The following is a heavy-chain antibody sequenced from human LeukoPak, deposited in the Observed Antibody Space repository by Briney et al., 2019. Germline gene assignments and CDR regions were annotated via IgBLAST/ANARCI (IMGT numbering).Heavy chain of an antibody. V-gene: IGHV4-31*03. Sequence: SETLSLTCTVSGGSISSGGYYWSWIRQHPGKGLEWIGYIYYSGSTYYNPSLKSRVTISVDTSKNQFSLKLSSVTAADTAVYYCARVVALGGDYDILTGYYGFHYWGQGTLVTVSS. D-gene: IGHD3-9*01. CDR1: GGSISSGGYY. CDR3: ARVVALGGDYDILTGYYGFHY. J-gene: IGHJ4*02. CDR2: IYYSGST.